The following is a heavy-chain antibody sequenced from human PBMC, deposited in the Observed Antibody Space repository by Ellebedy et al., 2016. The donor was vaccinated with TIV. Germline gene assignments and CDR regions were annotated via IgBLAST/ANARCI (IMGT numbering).Heavy chain of an antibody. CDR1: GGSLSDNY. V-gene: IGHV4-59*01. D-gene: IGHD5/OR15-5a*01. Sequence: SETLSLTCAVSGGSLSDNYWTWIRQPPGKGLEWIGYLYYTGSTNYNPSLKSRVTISANTPRNQFSLKLSSVTAADTAVYYCVSSVSMDAFDLWGQGTMVTVSS. J-gene: IGHJ3*01. CDR2: LYYTGST. CDR3: VSSVSMDAFDL.